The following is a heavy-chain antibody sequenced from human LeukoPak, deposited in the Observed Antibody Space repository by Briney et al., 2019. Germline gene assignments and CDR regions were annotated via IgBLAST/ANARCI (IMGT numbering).Heavy chain of an antibody. CDR3: AKLFKYSGSWFDY. D-gene: IGHD6-13*01. J-gene: IGHJ4*02. CDR2: VSGSGENT. V-gene: IGHV3-23*01. Sequence: GGSLRLSCAASGFSFSRCAMSWVREAPGKGLEWVSGVSGSGENTYYADSVKGRFTISKDNSKNTVYLQMNSLRAEDTAVYFCAKLFKYSGSWFDYWGQGTLVTVSS. CDR1: GFSFSRCA.